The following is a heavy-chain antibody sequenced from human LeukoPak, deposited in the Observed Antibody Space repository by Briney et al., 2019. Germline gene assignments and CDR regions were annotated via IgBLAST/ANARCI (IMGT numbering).Heavy chain of an antibody. V-gene: IGHV3-30*04. J-gene: IGHJ4*02. CDR3: TNSDDYGDY. CDR1: GFIFGDYA. CDR2: IAFDDTDR. Sequence: GGSLRLSCAASGFIFGDYAMHWVRQAPGKGLEWVTAIAFDDTDRYYIDSVKGRFTISRDDSKNTLYLHMTSLRAEDTAVYYCTNSDDYGDYWGQGTLVTVSS.